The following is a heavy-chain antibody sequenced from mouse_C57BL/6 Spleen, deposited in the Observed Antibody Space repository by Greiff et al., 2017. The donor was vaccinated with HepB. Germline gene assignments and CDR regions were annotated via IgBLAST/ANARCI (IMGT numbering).Heavy chain of an antibody. V-gene: IGHV5-17*01. CDR1: GFTFSDYG. D-gene: IGHD1-1*01. CDR2: ISSGSSTI. Sequence: EVKLMESGGGLVKPGGSLKLSCAASGFTFSDYGMHWVRPAPEKGLEWVAYISSGSSTIYYADTVKGRFTISRDNAKNTLFLQMTSLRSEDTAMYVVASGGYYYGSSNWYFDVWGTGTTVTVSS. CDR3: ASGGYYYGSSNWYFDV. J-gene: IGHJ1*03.